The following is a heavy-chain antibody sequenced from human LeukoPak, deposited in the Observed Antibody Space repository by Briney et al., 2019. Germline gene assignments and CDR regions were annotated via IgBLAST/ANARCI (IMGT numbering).Heavy chain of an antibody. CDR2: ISYDGSNK. J-gene: IGHJ4*02. CDR1: GFTFSSYG. Sequence: GGSLRLSCAASGFTFSSYGMHWVRQAPGKGLEWVAVISYDGSNKYYADSVKGRFTISRDNSKSTLYLQMNSLRAEDTAVYYCARVVGATSSFWGQGTLVTVSS. D-gene: IGHD1-26*01. CDR3: ARVVGATSSF. V-gene: IGHV3-30*03.